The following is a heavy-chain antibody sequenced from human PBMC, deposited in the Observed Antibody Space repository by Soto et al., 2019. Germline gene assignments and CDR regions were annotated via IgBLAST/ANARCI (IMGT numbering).Heavy chain of an antibody. V-gene: IGHV4-39*01. CDR1: GGSITSGGYF. CDR3: AKREDSSQFGGMEI. D-gene: IGHD1-26*01. J-gene: IGHJ6*02. Sequence: PSETLSLTCTVSGGSITSGGYFWDWIRQPPGKGLEWIGTVHSTGGTYYSPSLRSRVTISVDTSKNLFSLKMTSASATDTAVYFWAKREDSSQFGGMEIRGQGIAVT. CDR2: VHSTGGT.